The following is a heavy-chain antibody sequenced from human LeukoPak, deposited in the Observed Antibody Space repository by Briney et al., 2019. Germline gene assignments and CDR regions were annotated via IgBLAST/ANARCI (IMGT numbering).Heavy chain of an antibody. J-gene: IGHJ6*02. D-gene: IGHD3-10*01. CDR1: GFTFSSYA. Sequence: PGGSLRLSCAASGFTFSSYAMSWVRQAPGKGLEWVSAISVSGGSTYYAGSVKGRFTISRDTSKNTLYLQMNSLKAEDTAVYYCAKRMGTGSYASAMDVWGQGTTVTVSS. CDR2: ISVSGGST. V-gene: IGHV3-23*01. CDR3: AKRMGTGSYASAMDV.